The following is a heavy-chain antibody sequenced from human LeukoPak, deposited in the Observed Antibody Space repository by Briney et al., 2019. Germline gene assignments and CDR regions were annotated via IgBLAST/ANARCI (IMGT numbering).Heavy chain of an antibody. CDR1: GFTFSSYG. Sequence: GGSLRLSCAASGFTFSSYGMHWVRQAPGKGLEWVSAISGSGGSTYYADSVKGRFTISRDNSKNTLYLQMNSLRAEDTAVYYCAKVTWPGGWYGPFDYWGQGTLVTVSS. V-gene: IGHV3-23*01. D-gene: IGHD6-19*01. CDR3: AKVTWPGGWYGPFDY. J-gene: IGHJ4*02. CDR2: ISGSGGST.